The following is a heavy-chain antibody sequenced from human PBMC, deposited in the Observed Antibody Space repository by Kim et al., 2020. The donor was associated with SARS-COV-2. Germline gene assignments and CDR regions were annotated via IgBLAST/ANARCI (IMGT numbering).Heavy chain of an antibody. CDR3: AIYSSGFRYFDY. CDR1: GYTFTSYA. CDR2: INAGNGNT. V-gene: IGHV1-3*01. J-gene: IGHJ4*02. Sequence: ASVKVSCKASGYTFTSYAMHWVRQAPGQRLEWMGWINAGNGNTKYSQKFQGRVTITRDTSASTAYMELSSLRSEDTAVYYCAIYSSGFRYFDYWGQGTLVTVSS. D-gene: IGHD6-19*01.